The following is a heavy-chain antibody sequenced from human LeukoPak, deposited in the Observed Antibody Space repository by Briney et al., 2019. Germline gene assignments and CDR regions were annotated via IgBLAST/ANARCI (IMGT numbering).Heavy chain of an antibody. Sequence: GGSLRLSCAASGFTFSSYGMHWVRQAPGKGLEWVSVIYSGGSTYYADSVKGRFTISRDNSKNTLYLQMNSLRAEDTAVYYCAKVYGSGISWNWFDPWGQGTLVTVSS. CDR3: AKVYGSGISWNWFDP. D-gene: IGHD3-10*01. V-gene: IGHV3-NL1*01. J-gene: IGHJ5*02. CDR2: IYSGGST. CDR1: GFTFSSYG.